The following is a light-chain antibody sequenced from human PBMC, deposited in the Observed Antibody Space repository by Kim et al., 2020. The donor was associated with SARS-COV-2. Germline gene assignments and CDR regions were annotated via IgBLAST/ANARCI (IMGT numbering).Light chain of an antibody. CDR1: RSNIGSNA. V-gene: IGLV1-44*01. CDR2: TNN. CDR3: AALDDSLNGWV. Sequence: GQRVTISGSGSRSNIGSNAVHWYQQLPGTGPKLLIYTNNQRPSGVPDRFSGSKSGTSASLAISGLQSEDEADYYCAALDDSLNGWVFGGGTQLTVL. J-gene: IGLJ3*02.